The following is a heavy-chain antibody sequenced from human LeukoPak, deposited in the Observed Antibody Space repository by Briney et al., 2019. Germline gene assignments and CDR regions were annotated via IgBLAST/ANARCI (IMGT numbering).Heavy chain of an antibody. D-gene: IGHD4-17*01. CDR2: ISWNSGSI. CDR1: GFTFDDYA. V-gene: IGHV3-9*01. Sequence: PGGSLRLSCAASGFTFDDYAMHWVRQAPGKGLEWVSGISWNSGSIGYADSVKGRFTISRDNAKNSLYLQMNSLRAEDTALYYCAKGVGDYGDYFDYWGQGTLVTVSS. J-gene: IGHJ4*02. CDR3: AKGVGDYGDYFDY.